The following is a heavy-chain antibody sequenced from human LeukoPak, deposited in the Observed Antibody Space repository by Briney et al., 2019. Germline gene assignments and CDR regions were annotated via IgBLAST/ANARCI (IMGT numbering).Heavy chain of an antibody. CDR2: IWNDGSNK. CDR1: GFTFNSYA. J-gene: IGHJ4*02. D-gene: IGHD6-19*01. V-gene: IGHV3-33*01. Sequence: GGSLRLSCAASGFTFNSYAMHWVRQAPGKGLEWVAVIWNDGSNKYYADSVKGRVTISRDNSKNTLYLQMSSLVAEETAGYYCARAGSGWYEIDYWGQGTLVTVSS. CDR3: ARAGSGWYEIDY.